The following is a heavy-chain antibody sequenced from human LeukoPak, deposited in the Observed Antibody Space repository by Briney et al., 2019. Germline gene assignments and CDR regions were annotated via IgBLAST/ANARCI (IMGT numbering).Heavy chain of an antibody. Sequence: SETLSLTCTVSGGSISSHFWSWVRQPPGKRLEWIGSIYYTGSTNYNPSLKSRMTMPVETSKNQFSLKLSSVTAADTAVYYCARSYNSGSYYPYYFDYWGQGTLVTVSS. CDR3: ARSYNSGSYYPYYFDY. CDR1: GGSISSHF. J-gene: IGHJ4*02. V-gene: IGHV4-59*11. D-gene: IGHD3-10*01. CDR2: IYYTGST.